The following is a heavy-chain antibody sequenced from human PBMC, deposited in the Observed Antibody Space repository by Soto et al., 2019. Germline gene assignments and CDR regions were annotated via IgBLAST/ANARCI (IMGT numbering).Heavy chain of an antibody. CDR2: ISGSGGST. CDR1: GFTFSSYA. CDR3: AKGHYYGSGSYYGIFDY. D-gene: IGHD3-10*01. Sequence: EVQLLESGGGLVQPGGSLRLSCAASGFTFSSYAMSWVRQAPGKGLEWVSAISGSGGSTYYADSVKGRFTISRDNSKNTLYLQMNSLRAEDTAVYYCAKGHYYGSGSYYGIFDYWGQGTLVTVSS. V-gene: IGHV3-23*01. J-gene: IGHJ4*02.